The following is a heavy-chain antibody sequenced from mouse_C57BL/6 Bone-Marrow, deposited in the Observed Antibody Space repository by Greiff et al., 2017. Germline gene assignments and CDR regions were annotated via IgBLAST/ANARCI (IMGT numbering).Heavy chain of an antibody. CDR3: TTEVYYGNRGFAY. Sequence: VQLKESGAELVRPGASVKLSCTASGFNIKDDYMHWVKQRPEQGLEWIGWFDPENGDTEYASTFQGKATITADTSSNTAYLQLSSLTSEDTAVYYCTTEVYYGNRGFAYWGQGTLVTVSA. D-gene: IGHD2-1*01. J-gene: IGHJ3*01. CDR2: FDPENGDT. CDR1: GFNIKDDY. V-gene: IGHV14-4*01.